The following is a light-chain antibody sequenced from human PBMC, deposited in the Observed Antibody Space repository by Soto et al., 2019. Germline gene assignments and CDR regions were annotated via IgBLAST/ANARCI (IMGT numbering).Light chain of an antibody. Sequence: EIVLTQSPGTLSLSPGERATLSCRASQSVSSSYVAWYQQKPGQAPRLLIYGASSRATGIPDRFSGSGSGTDFTLTSSRLEPEDFAVYYCQQYGSSPPMYTFGQGTKLEIK. J-gene: IGKJ2*01. CDR1: QSVSSSY. CDR3: QQYGSSPPMYT. CDR2: GAS. V-gene: IGKV3-20*01.